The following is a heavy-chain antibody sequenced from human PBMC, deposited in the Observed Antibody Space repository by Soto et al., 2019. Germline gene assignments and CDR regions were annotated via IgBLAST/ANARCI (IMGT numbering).Heavy chain of an antibody. D-gene: IGHD3-10*01. Sequence: QITLKESGPTLVKPTQTPTLTCTFSGFSLTTSGVSVSWIRQPPGKALEWLALIYWDDDKRYSPSLKNRLTITKDTSKDQVVLTMTSMDPVDTATYYCANNDDIVAGSGHYWGQGTLVTVSS. CDR2: IYWDDDK. J-gene: IGHJ4*02. CDR1: GFSLTTSGVS. V-gene: IGHV2-5*02. CDR3: ANNDDIVAGSGHY.